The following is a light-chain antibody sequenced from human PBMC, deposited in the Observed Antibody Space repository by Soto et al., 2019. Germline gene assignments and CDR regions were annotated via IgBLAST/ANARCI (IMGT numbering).Light chain of an antibody. CDR3: HQYSSPPWT. Sequence: DIVMTQSPDSLAVSLGERATINCKSSQSVLYSSNNKNYLAWFQQKPGQPPKLLIYWASTRESGVPDRFSGSGSGTDFTLTISSLQAEDAAVYYCHQYSSPPWTFGQGTKVEIK. CDR1: QSVLYSSNNKNY. J-gene: IGKJ1*01. V-gene: IGKV4-1*01. CDR2: WAS.